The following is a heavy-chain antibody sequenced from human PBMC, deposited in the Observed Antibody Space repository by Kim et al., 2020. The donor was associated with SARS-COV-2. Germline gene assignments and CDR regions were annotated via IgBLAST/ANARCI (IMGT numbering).Heavy chain of an antibody. Sequence: GGSLRLSCAASGFIFSNVWMSWVRQAPGKGLEWVGRIKRKADGANTEYAAHVKGRFSIARDESRHTVSLQMSSLKTEDTAVYYSNTEGVNSNWDDGDYDFDYWGQGALVTVSS. J-gene: IGHJ4*02. D-gene: IGHD1-1*01. V-gene: IGHV3-15*01. CDR1: GFIFSNVW. CDR2: IKRKADGANT. CDR3: NTEGVNSNWDDGDYDFDY.